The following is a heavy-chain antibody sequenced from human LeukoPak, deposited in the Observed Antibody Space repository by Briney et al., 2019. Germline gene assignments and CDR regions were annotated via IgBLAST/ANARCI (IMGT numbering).Heavy chain of an antibody. Sequence: ASVKVSCKASGYIFTSYYMHWVRQAPGQGLEWMGIINPSGGGTTYAQRFQGRVTMTEDTSTDTAYMELSSLRSEDTAVYYCATPRYYYDSSGRRGYYFDYWGQGTLVTVSS. J-gene: IGHJ4*02. CDR3: ATPRYYYDSSGRRGYYFDY. CDR1: GYIFTSYY. CDR2: INPSGGGT. D-gene: IGHD3-22*01. V-gene: IGHV1-46*01.